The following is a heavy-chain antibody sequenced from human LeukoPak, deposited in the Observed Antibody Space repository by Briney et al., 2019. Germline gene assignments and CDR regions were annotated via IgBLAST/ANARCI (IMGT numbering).Heavy chain of an antibody. CDR3: AILGYCSSTSCLQFDP. CDR2: INPNSGGT. CDR1: GYTFTGYY. Sequence: ASVKVSCKASGYTFTGYYMHRVRQAPGQGLEWMGWINPNSGGTNYAQKFQGRVTMTRDTSISTAYMELSRLRSDDTAVYYCAILGYCSSTSCLQFDPWGQGTLVTVSS. J-gene: IGHJ5*02. D-gene: IGHD2-2*01. V-gene: IGHV1-2*02.